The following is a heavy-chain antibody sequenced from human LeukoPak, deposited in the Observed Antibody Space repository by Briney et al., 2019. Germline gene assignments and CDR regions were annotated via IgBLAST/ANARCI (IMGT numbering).Heavy chain of an antibody. CDR3: PRDNLHGDYDDY. J-gene: IGHJ4*02. CDR2: VSHLGTT. Sequence: PSETLSLTCGVSGYSISRGSYWGWIRQPPGKGLEWIGSVSHLGTTYYNPSLKSRVSISVDTSKNHFSLNLSSVTAADKAVSYSPRDNLHGDYDDYWGQGTLVTVSS. D-gene: IGHD4-17*01. V-gene: IGHV4-38-2*02. CDR1: GYSISRGSY.